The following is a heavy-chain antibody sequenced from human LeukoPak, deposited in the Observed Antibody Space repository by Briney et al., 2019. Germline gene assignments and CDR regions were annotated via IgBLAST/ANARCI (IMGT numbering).Heavy chain of an antibody. D-gene: IGHD2-2*01. J-gene: IGHJ4*02. CDR3: ARDGSKPVVPASFDY. V-gene: IGHV4-39*07. Sequence: PSETLSLTCTVSGGSISSSSDYWGWIRQPPGKGLEWIGSIYYSGSTYYNPSLKSRVTISVDTSKNQFSLKLSSVTAADTAVYYCARDGSKPVVPASFDYWGQGTLVTVSS. CDR2: IYYSGST. CDR1: GGSISSSSDY.